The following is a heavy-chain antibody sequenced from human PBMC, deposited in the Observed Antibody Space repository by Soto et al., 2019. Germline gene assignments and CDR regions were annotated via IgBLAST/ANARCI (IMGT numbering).Heavy chain of an antibody. D-gene: IGHD3-10*01. CDR1: GGSMSEYF. Sequence: SETLSLTCSVSGGSMSEYFWSWIRQPPGKGLEWIGYIYYLGSADYNPSLKSRVTISVDTSKRQFSLRLTSVTAADTAVYYCARDGYDGSGSPYPAYWGPGTQVTVSS. J-gene: IGHJ4*02. V-gene: IGHV4-59*01. CDR3: ARDGYDGSGSPYPAY. CDR2: IYYLGSA.